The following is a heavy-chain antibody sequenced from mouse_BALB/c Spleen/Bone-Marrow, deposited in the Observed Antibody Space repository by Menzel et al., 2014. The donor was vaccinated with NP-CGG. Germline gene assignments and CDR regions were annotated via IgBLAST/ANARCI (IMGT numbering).Heavy chain of an antibody. J-gene: IGHJ3*01. Sequence: VQLQQSGPELMKPGASEKISCKASGYSFTSYYMHWVKQSHGKSLEWIGYIDPFNGDTNYNQKFKGKATLTVDKSSSTAYMHLSSLTSEDSAVYYCARRVITTGPGFAYWGQGTLVTVSA. V-gene: IGHV1S135*01. CDR3: ARRVITTGPGFAY. CDR2: IDPFNGDT. CDR1: GYSFTSYY. D-gene: IGHD2-4*01.